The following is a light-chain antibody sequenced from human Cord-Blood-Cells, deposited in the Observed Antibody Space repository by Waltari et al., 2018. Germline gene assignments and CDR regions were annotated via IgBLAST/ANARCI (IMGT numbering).Light chain of an antibody. CDR2: AAS. CDR1: QGISSY. J-gene: IGKJ2*01. V-gene: IGKV1D-8*01. Sequence: VIWMTQSPSLLYASTGDRVTISCRISQGISSYLAWYQQKPGKAPELLIYAASPLQSGVPSRFSGSGSGTDFTLTISCLQSEYFSTYYCQQYYSFPYTFGQGTKLEIK. CDR3: QQYYSFPYT.